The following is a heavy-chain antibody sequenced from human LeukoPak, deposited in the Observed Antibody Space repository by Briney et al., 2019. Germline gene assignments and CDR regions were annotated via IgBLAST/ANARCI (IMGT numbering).Heavy chain of an antibody. J-gene: IGHJ4*02. CDR3: AKEAVGCSGGSCYSAPGDY. D-gene: IGHD2-15*01. CDR2: INPNSGVT. CDR1: GYTLTGYY. Sequence: ASVKVSCTASGYTLTGYYMHWVRQAPGQGREWMGWINPNSGVTNYAQKFQGRVTMTRDTSISTAYMELSRLRSDDTAVYYCAKEAVGCSGGSCYSAPGDYWGQGTLVTVSS. V-gene: IGHV1-2*02.